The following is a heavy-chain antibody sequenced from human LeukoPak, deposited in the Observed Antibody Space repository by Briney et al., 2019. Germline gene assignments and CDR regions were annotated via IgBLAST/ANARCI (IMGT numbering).Heavy chain of an antibody. CDR2: ISSSGSTI. J-gene: IGHJ4*02. Sequence: RGSLRLSCAASGFTFSDYYMSWIRQAPGKGLEWVSYISSSGSTIYYADSVKGRFTISRDNAKNSLYLQMNSLRAEDTAVYYCARVMYYYDSSGQTYYFDYWGQGTLVTVSS. V-gene: IGHV3-11*04. CDR3: ARVMYYYDSSGQTYYFDY. D-gene: IGHD3-22*01. CDR1: GFTFSDYY.